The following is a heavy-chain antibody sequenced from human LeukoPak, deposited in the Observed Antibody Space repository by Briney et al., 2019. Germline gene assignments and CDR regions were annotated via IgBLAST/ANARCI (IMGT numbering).Heavy chain of an antibody. V-gene: IGHV1-69*13. Sequence: RASVKVSCKASGGTFSSYAISWVRQAPGQGLEWMGGIIPIFGTANYAQKFQGRVTITADESTSTAYMELSSLRSEDTAVYYCARDLCSGGSCYWWFDPWGQGTLVTVSS. CDR1: GGTFSSYA. D-gene: IGHD2-15*01. CDR3: ARDLCSGGSCYWWFDP. CDR2: IIPIFGTA. J-gene: IGHJ5*02.